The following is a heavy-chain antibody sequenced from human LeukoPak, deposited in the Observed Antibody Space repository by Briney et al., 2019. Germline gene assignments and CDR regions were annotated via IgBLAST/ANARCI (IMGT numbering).Heavy chain of an antibody. J-gene: IGHJ6*02. Sequence: ASVKVCCKASGYTFTSYGISWVRQAPGQGLEWMGWISAYNGNTNYAQKLQGRVTMTTDTSTSTAYMELRSLRSDDTAVYYCARSAAGTRIDYYYGMDVWGQGTTVTVSS. CDR1: GYTFTSYG. CDR2: ISAYNGNT. V-gene: IGHV1-18*01. CDR3: ARSAAGTRIDYYYGMDV. D-gene: IGHD6-13*01.